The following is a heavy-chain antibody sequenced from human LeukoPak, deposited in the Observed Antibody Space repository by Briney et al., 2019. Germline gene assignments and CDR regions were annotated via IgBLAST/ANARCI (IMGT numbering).Heavy chain of an antibody. V-gene: IGHV4-39*01. Sequence: PSETLSLTCTVSGASISSSSYYWGWIRQPPGKGLEWIGTIYYSGSTYYNPSLKSRVTISVDTSKNQFSLDLSSVTAADTAVYYCAGHEGSGNHVEWFDPWGQGTLVAVSS. CDR2: IYYSGST. CDR1: GASISSSSYY. CDR3: AGHEGSGNHVEWFDP. J-gene: IGHJ5*02. D-gene: IGHD1-14*01.